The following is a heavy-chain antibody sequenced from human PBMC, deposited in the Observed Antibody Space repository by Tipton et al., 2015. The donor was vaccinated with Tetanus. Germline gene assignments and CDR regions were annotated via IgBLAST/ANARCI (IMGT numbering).Heavy chain of an antibody. J-gene: IGHJ4*02. Sequence: LRLSCTVSGGSISSYYWSWIRQPPGKGLEWIGYIYYSGSTNYNPSLKSRVTISVDTSKNQFSLKLSSVTAADTAVYYCARVSHYYDSSGYYPITDYWGQGTLVTVSS. V-gene: IGHV4-59*01. CDR3: ARVSHYYDSSGYYPITDY. CDR2: IYYSGST. CDR1: GGSISSYY. D-gene: IGHD3-22*01.